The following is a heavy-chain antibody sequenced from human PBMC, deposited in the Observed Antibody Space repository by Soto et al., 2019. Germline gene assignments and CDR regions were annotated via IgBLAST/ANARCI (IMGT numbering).Heavy chain of an antibody. CDR3: ARDKITGLFDY. CDR2: IYYSGST. V-gene: IGHV4-61*01. CDR1: GGSVSSGSYY. Sequence: PSETLSLTCTVSGGSVSSGSYYWSWIRQPPGKELEWIGYIYYSGSTNYKHSLKNRVTISVDTSKNQFSLKLTSVTAADTAVYYCARDKITGLFDYWGQGTLVTVSS. J-gene: IGHJ4*02. D-gene: IGHD2-8*02.